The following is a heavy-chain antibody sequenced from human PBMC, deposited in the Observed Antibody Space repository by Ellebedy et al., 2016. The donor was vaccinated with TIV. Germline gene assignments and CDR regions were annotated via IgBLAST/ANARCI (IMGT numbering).Heavy chain of an antibody. J-gene: IGHJ4*01. Sequence: GESLKISCAASGFTFSDHYMDWVRQAPGKGLEWVGLITSKTYGGKTEYAASVRGRFTISGDDSKNSVYLQMNSLTTEDTAVYYCARALRTGAFNLVWGHGTLVTVSS. CDR3: ARALRTGAFNLV. D-gene: IGHD3/OR15-3a*01. CDR1: GFTFSDHY. CDR2: ITSKTYGGKT. V-gene: IGHV3-72*01.